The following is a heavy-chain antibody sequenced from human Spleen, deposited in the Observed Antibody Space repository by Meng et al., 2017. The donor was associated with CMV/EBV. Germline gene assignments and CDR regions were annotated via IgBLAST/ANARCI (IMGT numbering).Heavy chain of an antibody. CDR3: ARLFSSSSFDS. V-gene: IGHV3-21*01. CDR1: GFTLSDYY. CDR2: ISGSSTYI. J-gene: IGHJ4*02. D-gene: IGHD6-6*01. Sequence: GGSLRLSCAAAGFTLSDYYMSWIRQAPGKGLEWVSSISGSSTYIYYADSVKGRFTISRDNAKNSLYLQVNSLRAEDTAVYYCARLFSSSSFDSWGQGTLVTVSS.